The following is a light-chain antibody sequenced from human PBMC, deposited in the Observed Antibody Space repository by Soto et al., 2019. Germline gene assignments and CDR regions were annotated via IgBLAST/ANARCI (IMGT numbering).Light chain of an antibody. CDR3: QQYGGSPPNT. V-gene: IGKV3-20*01. CDR2: DAS. Sequence: EIVLTQSPGTLSLSPGERATLSCRASQSITNNYLAWYQQKPGQAPRLLIYDASSRATGIPDRFSGSGSGTDFTLTISRLEPEDFAMYYCQQYGGSPPNTFGQGTPLEMK. CDR1: QSITNNY. J-gene: IGKJ5*01.